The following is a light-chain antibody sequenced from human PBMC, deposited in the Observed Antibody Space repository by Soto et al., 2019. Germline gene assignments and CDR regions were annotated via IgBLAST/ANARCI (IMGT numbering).Light chain of an antibody. Sequence: ESVMTQSPASLSVSPGDGATLSCRASQSVASNVAWYQQKPGQGPRLLIHGASTRAAGVPARFSGSGSGTDFTLTISSLQSEDFAVYYCQQYHNWPPQYTFGQGTKRQIK. J-gene: IGKJ2*01. CDR1: QSVASN. CDR2: GAS. V-gene: IGKV3-15*01. CDR3: QQYHNWPPQYT.